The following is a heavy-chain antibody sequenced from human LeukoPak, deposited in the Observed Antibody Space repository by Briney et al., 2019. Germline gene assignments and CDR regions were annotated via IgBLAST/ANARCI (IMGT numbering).Heavy chain of an antibody. CDR2: ISSSSYI. J-gene: IGHJ4*02. V-gene: IGHV3-21*01. CDR1: GFTFSSYS. Sequence: GGSLRLSCAASGFTFSSYSMNWVRQAPGKGLEWVSSISSSSYIYYADSVKGRFTISRDNAKNSLYLQMNSLRAEDTAVYYCARDLGISSSWQSDYWGQGTLVTVSS. CDR3: ARDLGISSSWQSDY. D-gene: IGHD6-13*01.